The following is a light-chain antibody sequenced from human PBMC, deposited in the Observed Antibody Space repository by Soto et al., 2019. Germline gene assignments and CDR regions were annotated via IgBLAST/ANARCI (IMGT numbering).Light chain of an antibody. CDR2: DAS. CDR1: QSVGSSY. CDR3: QHCGISPHP. J-gene: IGKJ1*01. Sequence: EVVLTQSPGTLSLSPGERATLSCRASQSVGSSYLAWYQQKPGQAPRLLIYDASSRATGIPDRLSGSGSGTDFALTISRLEPEDFAVYFCQHCGISPHPFGQGTKVEI. V-gene: IGKV3-20*01.